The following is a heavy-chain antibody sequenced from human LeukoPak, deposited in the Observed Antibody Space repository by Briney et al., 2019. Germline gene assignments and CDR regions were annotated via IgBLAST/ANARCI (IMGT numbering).Heavy chain of an antibody. D-gene: IGHD3-3*01. CDR2: IDGDASRT. CDR1: GFTFNNYW. V-gene: IGHV3-74*01. J-gene: IGHJ4*02. Sequence: TGGSLRLSCAASGFTFNNYWIHWVRQVPGKDLVWVSRIDGDASRTNYADSVKGRFTISRDNVKNMVYLQMNSLRAEDTALYYCAKDRYYDFWSGYYIGDNWGQGTLVTVSS. CDR3: AKDRYYDFWSGYYIGDN.